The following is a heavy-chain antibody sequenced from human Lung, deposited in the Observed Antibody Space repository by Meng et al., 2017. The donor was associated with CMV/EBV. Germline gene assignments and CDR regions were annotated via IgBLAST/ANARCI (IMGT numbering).Heavy chain of an antibody. D-gene: IGHD6-6*01. CDR2: ITHSGST. CDR3: ARGGIAARTFDY. Sequence: LSCSVYGGSFSGYYWSWIRQPPGKGLEWIGEITHSGSTNYNPSLKSRVTISVDTSKNQFSLKLSSVTAADTAVYYCARGGIAARTFDYWGQGTLVTVSS. J-gene: IGHJ4*02. V-gene: IGHV4-34*01. CDR1: GGSFSGYY.